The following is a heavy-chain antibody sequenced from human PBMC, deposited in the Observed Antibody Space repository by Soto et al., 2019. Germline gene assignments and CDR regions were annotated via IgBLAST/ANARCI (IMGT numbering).Heavy chain of an antibody. J-gene: IGHJ5*02. CDR1: GFTFSSYG. V-gene: IGHV3-30*03. Sequence: QVQLVESGGGVVQPGRSLRLSCAASGFTFSSYGMHWVRQAPGKGLEWVAVISHDGGNKYYADSLKGRFSISRDKSKNTLYLQMNSLRAEDTAVYYCARDTPAPTYNWFDPWGQGTLVTVSS. CDR2: ISHDGGNK. CDR3: ARDTPAPTYNWFDP.